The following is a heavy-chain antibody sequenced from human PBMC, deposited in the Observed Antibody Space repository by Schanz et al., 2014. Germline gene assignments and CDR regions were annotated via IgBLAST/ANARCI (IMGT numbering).Heavy chain of an antibody. V-gene: IGHV4-4*08. D-gene: IGHD3-10*01. J-gene: IGHJ2*01. CDR1: GGSINTFY. CDR2: IYSSGIP. CDR3: ARGGSAMVRGVMTASYWFFDL. Sequence: QVQLQESGPGLVKPSETLSLTCSVSGGSINTFYWGWIRQSPGKGLEWIGYIYSSGIPTYNPSLKSRVSLTAESTTTQFSLKLTSVTAGDAAVYYCARGGSAMVRGVMTASYWFFDLWGRGTLVTVSP.